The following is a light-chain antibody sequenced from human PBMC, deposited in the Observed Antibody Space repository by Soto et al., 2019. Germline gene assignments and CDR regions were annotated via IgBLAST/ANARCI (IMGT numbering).Light chain of an antibody. J-gene: IGKJ3*01. CDR1: QDIITW. CDR3: QQSYSFPFT. V-gene: IGKV1-12*01. CDR2: SAS. Sequence: DIQMTQSPSYVSASEGDRVTITCRASQDIITWLAWFQQKPGKAPRLLIYSASTLQRGVPSRFSGSGSGTEFTLTINRLQPEDVATYFCQQSYSFPFTFGPGTKVDV.